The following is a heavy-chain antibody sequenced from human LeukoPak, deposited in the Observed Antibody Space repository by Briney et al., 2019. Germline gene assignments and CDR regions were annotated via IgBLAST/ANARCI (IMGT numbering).Heavy chain of an antibody. D-gene: IGHD3-22*01. CDR3: ARGGRAYYYDSSGSKNDAFDI. CDR1: GFTFSSYG. J-gene: IGHJ3*02. Sequence: PGRALRLSCAASGFTFSSYGTHWVRQAPGKGVEGVAVIWYDGSNKYYAASVKGGFTISRDNSKNTLYLQMNSLRAEDTAVYYCARGGRAYYYDSSGSKNDAFDIWGQGTMVTVSS. V-gene: IGHV3-33*01. CDR2: IWYDGSNK.